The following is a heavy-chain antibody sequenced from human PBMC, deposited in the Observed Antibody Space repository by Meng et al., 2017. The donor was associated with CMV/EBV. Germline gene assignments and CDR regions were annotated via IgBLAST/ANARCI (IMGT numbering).Heavy chain of an antibody. V-gene: IGHV4-59*01. CDR2: IYYSGST. J-gene: IGHJ6*02. Sequence: ESLKISCTVSGGSISSYYWSWIRQPPGKGLEWIGYIYYSGSTNYNPSLKSRVTISVDTSKNQFSLKLSSVTAADTAVYYCASKFWSGFYYYGMDVWGQGTTVTVSS. D-gene: IGHD3-3*01. CDR1: GGSISSYY. CDR3: ASKFWSGFYYYGMDV.